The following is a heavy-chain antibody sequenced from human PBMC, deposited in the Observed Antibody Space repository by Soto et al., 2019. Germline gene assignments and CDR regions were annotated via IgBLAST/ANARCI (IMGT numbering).Heavy chain of an antibody. D-gene: IGHD6-6*01. CDR2: IKQDGSEK. CDR3: ARVREFSSSWYYYYYMDV. V-gene: IGHV3-7*01. CDR1: GFTFSSYW. J-gene: IGHJ6*03. Sequence: GGSLRLSCAASGFTFSSYWMSWVRQAPGKGLEWVANIKQDGSEKYYVDSVKGRFTISRDNAKNSLYLQMNSLRAEDTAVYYCARVREFSSSWYYYYYMDVWGKGTTVTVSS.